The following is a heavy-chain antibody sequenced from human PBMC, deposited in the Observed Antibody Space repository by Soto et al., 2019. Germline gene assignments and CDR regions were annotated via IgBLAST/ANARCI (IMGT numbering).Heavy chain of an antibody. CDR3: ARGGSRAWHNWFDP. CDR2: IYYSGST. V-gene: IGHV4-59*01. Sequence: SETLSLTCTVSGGSINSYYWSWLRQPPGKGLEWIGYIYYSGSTNYNPSLKSRVTISVDTSKNQFSLKLSSVSAADTAVYYCARGGSRAWHNWFDPWGQGTLVTVSS. CDR1: GGSINSYY. D-gene: IGHD6-19*01. J-gene: IGHJ5*02.